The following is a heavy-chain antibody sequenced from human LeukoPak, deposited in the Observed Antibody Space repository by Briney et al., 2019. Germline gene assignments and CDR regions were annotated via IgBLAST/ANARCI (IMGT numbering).Heavy chain of an antibody. CDR1: GGSISSYY. D-gene: IGHD4-11*01. CDR3: ARGPKDYSNYVFDY. Sequence: SETLSLTCTVSGGSISSYYWSWIRQPPGKGLEWIGYIYYSGSTNYNPSLKSRVTISVDTSKNQFSLKLSSVTAADTAVYYCARGPKDYSNYVFDYWGQGTLVTVSS. V-gene: IGHV4-59*01. CDR2: IYYSGST. J-gene: IGHJ4*02.